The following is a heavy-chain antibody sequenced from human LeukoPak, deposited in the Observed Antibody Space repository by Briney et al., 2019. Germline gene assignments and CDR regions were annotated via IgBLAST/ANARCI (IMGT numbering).Heavy chain of an antibody. J-gene: IGHJ4*02. Sequence: GGTLRLSCSASGFTFNTYAMHWVRQAPGKGLEYVSASSSNGGSTYYANSVKGRFTISRDNSKSTLYLQMGSLRAEDMAVYYCATTRLGLSGIYWGQGTLVTVSS. CDR1: GFTFNTYA. CDR2: SSSNGGST. V-gene: IGHV3-64*01. CDR3: ATTRLGLSGIY. D-gene: IGHD1-1*01.